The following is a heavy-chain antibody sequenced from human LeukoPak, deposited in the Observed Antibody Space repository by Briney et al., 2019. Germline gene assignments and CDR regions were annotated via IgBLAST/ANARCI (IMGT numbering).Heavy chain of an antibody. CDR1: GYTFTSYY. J-gene: IGHJ4*02. Sequence: ASVKVSCKASGYTFTSYYMHWVRQAPGQGLEWIGIINPSGGSTSYAQKFQGRVTMTRDTSTSTVYMELSSLRSEDTAVYYCASAQIVATIWRHYFDYWGEGTLVTVSS. V-gene: IGHV1-46*01. D-gene: IGHD5-12*01. CDR2: INPSGGST. CDR3: ASAQIVATIWRHYFDY.